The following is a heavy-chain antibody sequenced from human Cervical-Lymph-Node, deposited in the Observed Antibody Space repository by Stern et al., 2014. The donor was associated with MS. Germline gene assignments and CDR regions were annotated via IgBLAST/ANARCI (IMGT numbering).Heavy chain of an antibody. D-gene: IGHD3-22*01. CDR3: ATGRFPATMIYGMDV. CDR1: GYTVTELS. CDR2: FDPENGDP. J-gene: IGHJ6*02. Sequence: QVQLVQSGAEVRKPGASVKVSCKVSGYTVTELSIHWVRQAPGKGLEWMGGFDPENGDPIYAQKFQGRVTMTEDTATDTAYMDLSSLRSEDTAVYYCATGRFPATMIYGMDVWGQGTTVTVSS. V-gene: IGHV1-24*01.